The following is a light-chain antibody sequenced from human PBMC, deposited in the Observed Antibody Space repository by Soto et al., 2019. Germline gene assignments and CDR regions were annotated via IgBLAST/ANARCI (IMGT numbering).Light chain of an antibody. CDR3: SSYTSSSTLVV. V-gene: IGLV2-14*01. CDR1: SSDVGGYNY. J-gene: IGLJ1*01. CDR2: DVS. Sequence: QSVLTQPASVSGSPGQSITISCTGTSSDVGGYNYVSWYQQHPGKAPKLMIYDVSNRPSGVSNRFSGSKSGNTASLTISVLQAEDEADYYCSSYTSSSTLVVFGTGTRSPS.